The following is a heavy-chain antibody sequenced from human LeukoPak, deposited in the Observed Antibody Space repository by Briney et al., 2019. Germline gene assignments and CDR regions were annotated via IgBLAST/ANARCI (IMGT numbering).Heavy chain of an antibody. CDR1: GGSISSYY. D-gene: IGHD3-10*01. CDR3: AREYVLLWFGESTRYFDY. Sequence: PSETLSLTCTVSGGSISSYYWSWIRQPPGKGLEWIGYIYYSGSTNYNPSLKSRVTISVDTSKNQFSLKLSSVTAADTAVYYCAREYVLLWFGESTRYFDYWGQGTLVTVSS. CDR2: IYYSGST. V-gene: IGHV4-59*01. J-gene: IGHJ4*02.